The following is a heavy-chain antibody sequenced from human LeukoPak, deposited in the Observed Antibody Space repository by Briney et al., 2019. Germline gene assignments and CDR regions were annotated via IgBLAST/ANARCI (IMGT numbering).Heavy chain of an antibody. D-gene: IGHD3-22*01. CDR3: ARFDTSGYYVDN. Sequence: PSETLSLTCTVSGGSISSYYWSWIRQPPGKGLEWMGYIYYSEGTNYNPSLGSRVAISVDTSKNQFSLMLNSVTAADTAVYYCARFDTSGYYVDNWGQGTLVTVSS. J-gene: IGHJ4*02. CDR1: GGSISSYY. CDR2: IYYSEGT. V-gene: IGHV4-59*01.